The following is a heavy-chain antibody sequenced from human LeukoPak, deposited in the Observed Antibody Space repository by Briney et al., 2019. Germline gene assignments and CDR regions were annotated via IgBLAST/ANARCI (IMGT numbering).Heavy chain of an antibody. J-gene: IGHJ5*02. CDR1: GLRFSDYY. D-gene: IGHD1-26*01. CDR2: ISSGGDIM. Sequence: GGSLRLSCAASGLRFSDYYVSWIRQAPGKGLQWVSYISSGGDIMHYADSVKDRFTISRDNAKSSLYLQMNSLTPEDTGIYYCVRGYRNQWELWAWGQGTLVTVSS. V-gene: IGHV3-11*04. CDR3: VRGYRNQWELWA.